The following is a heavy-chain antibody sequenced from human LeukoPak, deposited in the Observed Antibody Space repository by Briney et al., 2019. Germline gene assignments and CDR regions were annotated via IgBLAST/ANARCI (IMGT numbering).Heavy chain of an antibody. D-gene: IGHD3-10*01. CDR2: IYYSGST. CDR3: AIGWGSGLLWSY. J-gene: IGHJ4*02. V-gene: IGHV4-59*01. Sequence: SETLSLTCTVSGGSISSYYWSWIRQPPGKGLEWIGYIYYSGSTNYNPSLKSRVTISVDTSKNQFSLKLSSVTAADTAVYYCAIGWGSGLLWSYWGQGTLVAVSS. CDR1: GGSISSYY.